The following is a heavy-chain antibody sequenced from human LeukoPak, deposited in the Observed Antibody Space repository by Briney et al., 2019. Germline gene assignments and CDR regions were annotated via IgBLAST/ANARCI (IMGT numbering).Heavy chain of an antibody. J-gene: IGHJ6*03. D-gene: IGHD1-26*01. CDR3: ARVYTNSGSYPNYYYYMDV. V-gene: IGHV4-34*01. CDR2: INHGGSA. Sequence: PSETLSLTCAVYGGSFSAYYWSWNRQPPGKGLEWIGEINHGGSANYSPSLKSRVTISVDTSKNQFSLKLSSVTAADTAVYYCARVYTNSGSYPNYYYYMDVWGKGTTVTVSS. CDR1: GGSFSAYY.